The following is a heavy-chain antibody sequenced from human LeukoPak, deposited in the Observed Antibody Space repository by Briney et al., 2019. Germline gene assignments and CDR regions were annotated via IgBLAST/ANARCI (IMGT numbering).Heavy chain of an antibody. V-gene: IGHV4-59*08. D-gene: IGHD3-10*01. CDR1: GGSISSYY. CDR2: IYYSGST. CDR3: ARLSGSGSRRKEGYYFDY. J-gene: IGHJ4*02. Sequence: SETLSLTCTVSGGSISSYYWSWIRQPPGKGLEWIGYIYYSGSTNYNPSLKSRVTISVDTSKNQFSLKLSSVTAADTAVYYCARLSGSGSRRKEGYYFDYWGQGTLVTVSP.